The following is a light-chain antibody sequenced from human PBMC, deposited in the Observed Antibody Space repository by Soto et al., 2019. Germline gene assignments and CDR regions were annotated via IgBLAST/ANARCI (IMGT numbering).Light chain of an antibody. J-gene: IGLJ3*02. Sequence: QSVLTQPPSASGTPGQRVTISCSGSSSNIGSNYVYWYQQLPGTAPKHLIYRNNQRPSGVPDRFSGSKSGTSASLAISGLRSEDEADYYCAAWDDRLSGWVFGGGTKVTVL. CDR2: RNN. CDR3: AAWDDRLSGWV. CDR1: SSNIGSNY. V-gene: IGLV1-47*01.